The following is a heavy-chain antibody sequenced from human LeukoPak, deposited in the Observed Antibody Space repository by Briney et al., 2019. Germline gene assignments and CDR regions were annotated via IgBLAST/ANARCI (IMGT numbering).Heavy chain of an antibody. CDR3: ARDDRRYFDWRRYYYGMDV. D-gene: IGHD3-9*01. V-gene: IGHV1-46*01. CDR1: GYTFTSYY. CDR2: INLSGGST. Sequence: GASVKVSCNASGYTFTSYYMHWVRQPPGQGLGWMGIINLSGGSTSYAQKFQGRVTMTRDTSTSTVYMELSSLRSEDTAVYYCARDDRRYFDWRRYYYGMDVWGQGTTVTVSS. J-gene: IGHJ6*02.